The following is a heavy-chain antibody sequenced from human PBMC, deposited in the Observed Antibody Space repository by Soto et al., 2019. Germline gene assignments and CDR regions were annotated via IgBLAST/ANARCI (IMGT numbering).Heavy chain of an antibody. CDR1: GGSLSGYY. V-gene: IGHV4-34*01. Sequence: SETLSLTCAVYGGSLSGYYWSWIRQPPGKGLEWIGEINHSGSTNYNPSLKSRVPISVDTSKNQFSLKLSSVTAADTAVYYFAKIIPYGWSNNWFDPWGQGTQVTVS. D-gene: IGHD1-26*01. CDR2: INHSGST. J-gene: IGHJ5*02. CDR3: AKIIPYGWSNNWFDP.